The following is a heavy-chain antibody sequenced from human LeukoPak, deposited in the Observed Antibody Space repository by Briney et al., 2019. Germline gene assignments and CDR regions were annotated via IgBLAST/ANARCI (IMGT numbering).Heavy chain of an antibody. D-gene: IGHD3-22*01. J-gene: IGHJ4*02. CDR2: LSSNGRST. CDR3: VSTDQYESSGYYPCYY. V-gene: IGHV3-64D*09. CDR1: GFSFSSNA. Sequence: GGSLRLSCSPSGFSFSSNAMYSVRQAPGKGMVYVSGLSSNGRSTDYADSVKGRFIISRDNSKKTLFLQMSSLRAEDTAVYYCVSTDQYESSGYYPCYYWGQGTLVTVSS.